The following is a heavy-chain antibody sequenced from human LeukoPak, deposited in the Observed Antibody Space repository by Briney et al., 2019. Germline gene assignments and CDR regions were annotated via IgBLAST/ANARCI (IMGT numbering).Heavy chain of an antibody. J-gene: IGHJ4*02. D-gene: IGHD1-14*01. CDR2: IRNKVNSYTT. CDR1: GFTFSDHY. V-gene: IGHV3-72*01. CDR3: ASGRTGTLDY. Sequence: GGSLRLSCAASGFTFSDHYMDWVRQAPGKGLQWVGGIRNKVNSYTTEYAASVKGRFTISRDDSKNSLYPQMNSLKTEDTAVYYCASGRTGTLDYWGQGALVTVSS.